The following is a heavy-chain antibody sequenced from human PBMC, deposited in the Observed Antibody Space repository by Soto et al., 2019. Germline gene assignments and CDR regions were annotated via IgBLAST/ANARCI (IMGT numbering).Heavy chain of an antibody. CDR2: LDGAGGST. D-gene: IGHD2-2*01. CDR3: ARGLVVPAAANWFDP. CDR1: GFTFSDFA. V-gene: IGHV3-23*01. Sequence: PGGSLRLSCLASGFTFSDFAMTWVRHVPGRGLEWVASLDGAGGSTYYAESVRGRFSISRDNAKNSLYLQMNSLRAEDTAVYYCARGLVVPAAANWFDPWGQGTLVTVSS. J-gene: IGHJ5*02.